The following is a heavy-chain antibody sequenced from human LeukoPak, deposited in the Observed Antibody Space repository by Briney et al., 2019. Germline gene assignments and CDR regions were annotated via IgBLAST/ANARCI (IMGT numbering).Heavy chain of an antibody. V-gene: IGHV3-74*01. CDR1: GFTFNTYW. CDR3: VRHNYGYDY. J-gene: IGHJ4*02. CDR2: ILNDGGST. Sequence: GGSLRLSCAASGFTFNTYWMHWVRQAPGEGPVWVAHILNDGGSTSYADSVRGRFIISRDNAKNTLSLQMNSLRAEDTAVYYCVRHNYGYDYWGQGTPVTVSS. D-gene: IGHD5-18*01.